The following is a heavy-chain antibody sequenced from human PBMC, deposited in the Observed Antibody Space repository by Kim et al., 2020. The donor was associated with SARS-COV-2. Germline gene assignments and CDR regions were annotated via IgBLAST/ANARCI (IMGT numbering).Heavy chain of an antibody. Sequence: SETLSLTCAVYGGSFSGYYWSWIRQPPGKGLEWIGEINHSGSTNYNPSLKSRVTISVDTSKNQFSLKLSSVTAADTAVYYCARGKTTVVWAPGRGGFDYWGQGTLVTVSS. V-gene: IGHV4-34*01. D-gene: IGHD4-17*01. CDR2: INHSGST. CDR1: GGSFSGYY. J-gene: IGHJ4*02. CDR3: ARGKTTVVWAPGRGGFDY.